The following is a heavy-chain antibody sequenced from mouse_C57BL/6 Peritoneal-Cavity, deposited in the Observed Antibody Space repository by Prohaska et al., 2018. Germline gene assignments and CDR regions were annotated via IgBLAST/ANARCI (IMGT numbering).Heavy chain of an antibody. V-gene: IGHV12-3*01. CDR2: ITHSGET. D-gene: IGHD1-1*02. CDR1: GFPITSGYY. CDR3: AGDSNGYWYLDV. Sequence: QMQLQESGPGLVKPSQSLFLTCSITGFPITSGYYWIWIRQSPGKPLEWLGYITHSGETFYNPSLQSPISITRETSKNQFFLQLNSVTTDDTAMYYCAGDSNGYWYLDVWGTGTTVTVSS. J-gene: IGHJ1*03.